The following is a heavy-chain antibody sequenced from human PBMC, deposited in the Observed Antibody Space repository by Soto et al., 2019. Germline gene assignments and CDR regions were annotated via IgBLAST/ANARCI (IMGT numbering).Heavy chain of an antibody. CDR1: GFTFSSYA. J-gene: IGHJ4*02. CDR3: ARDRITIFGVVIGAFDY. V-gene: IGHV3-30-3*01. Sequence: QVQLVESGGGVVQPGRSLRLSCAASGFTFSSYAMHWVRQAPGKGLEWVAVISYDGSNKYYADSVKGRFTISRDNSKNTLYLQMNSLRAEDTAVYYCARDRITIFGVVIGAFDYWGQGTLVTVSS. CDR2: ISYDGSNK. D-gene: IGHD3-3*01.